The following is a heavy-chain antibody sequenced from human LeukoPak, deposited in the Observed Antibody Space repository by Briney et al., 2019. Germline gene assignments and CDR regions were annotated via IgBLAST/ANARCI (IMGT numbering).Heavy chain of an antibody. Sequence: GGSLRLSCAASGFTFSDSFMNWIRRAPGKGLEWLSYISHSGSNLDYAESVRGRFTISRDNANHSLYLQINSLRAEDTAVYYWAGGAGGGVQAYWGKGTLVTVP. D-gene: IGHD2-21*01. CDR2: ISHSGSNL. J-gene: IGHJ4*02. CDR1: GFTFSDSF. V-gene: IGHV3-11*01. CDR3: AGGAGGGVQAY.